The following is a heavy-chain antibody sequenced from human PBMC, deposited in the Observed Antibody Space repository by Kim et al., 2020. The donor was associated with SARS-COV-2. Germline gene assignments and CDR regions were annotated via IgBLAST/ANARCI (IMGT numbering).Heavy chain of an antibody. D-gene: IGHD1-26*01. Sequence: KGRCTISRDDSKKTAYLQMNSLRTEDTAVYYCTRRLVGATLLYDYYGMDVWGQGTTVTVSS. V-gene: IGHV3-73*01. J-gene: IGHJ6*02. CDR3: TRRLVGATLLYDYYGMDV.